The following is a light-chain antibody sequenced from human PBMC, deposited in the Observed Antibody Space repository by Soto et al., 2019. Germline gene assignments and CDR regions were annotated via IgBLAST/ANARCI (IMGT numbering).Light chain of an antibody. CDR2: SAS. Sequence: DIQMTQSPSAMSASVGDGVTITCRASQGISNDLAWFQQQPGKAPKRLIYSASSLQTGVPSRFSGSGSGTEFTFTISSLQPEDFATYYCLQHNTYPRTFGQGTKVEIK. V-gene: IGKV1-17*03. J-gene: IGKJ1*01. CDR3: LQHNTYPRT. CDR1: QGISND.